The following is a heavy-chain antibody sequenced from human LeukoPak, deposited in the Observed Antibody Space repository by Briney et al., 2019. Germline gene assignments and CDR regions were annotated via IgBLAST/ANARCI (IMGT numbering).Heavy chain of an antibody. CDR3: AKEDFDY. J-gene: IGHJ4*02. V-gene: IGHV3-43D*03. CDR2: ITWDGGGT. Sequence: GGSLRLSCAASGFNFTDYSMHWVRQVPGKGLEWVSLITWDGGGTYYADSVKGRFTISRDNRKSSLHLEMNSLRLEDTAFYYCAKEDFDYWGQGTLVTVSS. CDR1: GFNFTDYS.